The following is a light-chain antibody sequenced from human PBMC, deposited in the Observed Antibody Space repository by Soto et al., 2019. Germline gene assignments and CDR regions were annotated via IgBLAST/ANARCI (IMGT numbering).Light chain of an antibody. CDR2: AAS. Sequence: AIRMTQSPSSLSASTGDRVTITCRASQGISSYLAWYQQKPGKAPKLLIYAASTLQSGVPSRFSGLGSGTEFTLTIGSLQPEDFATYYCQQLNIYPWTFGQGTKVDIK. CDR1: QGISSY. V-gene: IGKV1-8*01. CDR3: QQLNIYPWT. J-gene: IGKJ1*01.